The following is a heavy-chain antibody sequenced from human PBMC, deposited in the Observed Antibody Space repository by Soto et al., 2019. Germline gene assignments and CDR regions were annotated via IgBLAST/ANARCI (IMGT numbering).Heavy chain of an antibody. CDR3: ARDQGRAHYGMDV. CDR1: GFTFXXXX. J-gene: IGHJ6*02. D-gene: IGHD3-10*01. Sequence: QPGRSLRLSCAAXGFTFXXXXXHXVRQAPGKXXEXVAVIWYDGSNKYYADSVKGRFTISRDNSKNTLYLQMNSLRAEDTAVYYCARDQGRAHYGMDVWGQGTTVTVSS. V-gene: IGHV3-33*01. CDR2: IWYDGSNK.